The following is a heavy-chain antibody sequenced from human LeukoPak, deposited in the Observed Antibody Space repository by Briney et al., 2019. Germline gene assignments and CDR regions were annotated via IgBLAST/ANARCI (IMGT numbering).Heavy chain of an antibody. CDR2: ISYDGSNK. J-gene: IGHJ4*02. CDR3: VRSPFSNGY. CDR1: GFTFSSYG. D-gene: IGHD4-11*01. V-gene: IGHV3-30*03. Sequence: PGRSLRLSCAASGFTFSSYGMHWVRQAPGKGLEWVAVISYDGSNKYYADSVKGRFTISRDNSKNTLYLQMNSLRAEDTAVYYCVRSPFSNGYWGQGTLVTVSS.